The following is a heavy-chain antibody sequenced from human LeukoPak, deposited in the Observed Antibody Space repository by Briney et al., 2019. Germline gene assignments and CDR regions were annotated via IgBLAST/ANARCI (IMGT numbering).Heavy chain of an antibody. D-gene: IGHD3-10*01. CDR1: GGSISSYY. V-gene: IGHV4-59*01. CDR3: ARGGYYGSGNDFRFVP. Sequence: SETLSLTCTVSGGSISSYYWSWIRQSPGKGLECIGYIHYTGSTNYNPSLKSRVTISVETSKNQFSLKLKSVTAADTAVYYCARGGYYGSGNDFRFVPWGQGTLVTVSS. CDR2: IHYTGST. J-gene: IGHJ5*02.